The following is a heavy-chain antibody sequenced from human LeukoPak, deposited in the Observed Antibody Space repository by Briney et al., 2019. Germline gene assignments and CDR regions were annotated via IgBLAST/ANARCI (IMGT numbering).Heavy chain of an antibody. Sequence: ASVKVSCKASGGTFSSYAISWVRPAPGQGLEWMGGIIPIFGTANYAQKFQGRVTITTDESTSTAYMELSSLRSEDTAVYYCAGSGSWFGSPAKNWFDPWGQGSLVTVSS. CDR1: GGTFSSYA. J-gene: IGHJ5*02. CDR2: IIPIFGTA. CDR3: AGSGSWFGSPAKNWFDP. V-gene: IGHV1-69*05. D-gene: IGHD6-13*01.